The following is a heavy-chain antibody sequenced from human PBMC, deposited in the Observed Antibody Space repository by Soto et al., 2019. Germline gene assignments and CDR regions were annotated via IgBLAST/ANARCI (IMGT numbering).Heavy chain of an antibody. Sequence: QVQLVQSGAEVKKPGASVKVSCKASGYTFTSYGISWVRQAPGQGLEWMGWISAYNGNTNYAQKLQGRVTMTTDTSTSTAYMELRSLRSDDTAVYYCAGCGAEAYYVFWSGYYIDYWGQGTLVTVSS. J-gene: IGHJ4*02. CDR2: ISAYNGNT. CDR3: AGCGAEAYYVFWSGYYIDY. V-gene: IGHV1-18*01. CDR1: GYTFTSYG. D-gene: IGHD3-3*01.